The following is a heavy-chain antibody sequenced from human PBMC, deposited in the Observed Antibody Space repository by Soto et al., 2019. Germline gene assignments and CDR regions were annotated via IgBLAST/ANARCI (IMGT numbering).Heavy chain of an antibody. V-gene: IGHV1-69*08. CDR2: IIPILGIA. D-gene: IGHD3-9*01. J-gene: IGHJ6*02. CDR3: ARDREVGLRYFDHPFLKSYGMDV. Sequence: QVQLVQSGAEVKKPGSSVKVSCKASGGTFSSYTISWVRQAPGQGLEWMGRIIPILGIANYAQKFQGRVRITADKSTSTAYMELSSLRSEDTAVYYCARDREVGLRYFDHPFLKSYGMDVWGQGTTVTVSS. CDR1: GGTFSSYT.